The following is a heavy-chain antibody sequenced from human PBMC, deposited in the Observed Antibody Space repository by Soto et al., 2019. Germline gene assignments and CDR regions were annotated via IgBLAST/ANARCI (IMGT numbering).Heavy chain of an antibody. J-gene: IGHJ4*02. D-gene: IGHD2-15*01. V-gene: IGHV1-18*01. CDR3: ARDKVGTAADF. CDR2: ITGSTGDT. Sequence: ASVKVSCKASGFTFTNYGISWVRQAPGQGFEWMGWITGSTGDTNYAQKFQDRLAMTTDTSADTAYMELRSLRGDDTAVYYCARDKVGTAADFWGQGTLVIVSS. CDR1: GFTFTNYG.